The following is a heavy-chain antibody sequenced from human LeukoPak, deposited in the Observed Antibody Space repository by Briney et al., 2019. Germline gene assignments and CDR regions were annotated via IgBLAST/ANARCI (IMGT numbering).Heavy chain of an antibody. Sequence: SETLSLTCTVSGYSISSGYYWGWIRQPPGKGLEWIGSIYYSGSTYCNPSLKSRVTISVDTSKNQFSLKLSSVTAADTAVYYCAREPLSGYYDSSGYPHMAIYYFDYWGQGTLVTVSS. CDR3: AREPLSGYYDSSGYPHMAIYYFDY. D-gene: IGHD3-22*01. CDR1: GYSISSGYY. V-gene: IGHV4-38-2*02. CDR2: IYYSGST. J-gene: IGHJ4*02.